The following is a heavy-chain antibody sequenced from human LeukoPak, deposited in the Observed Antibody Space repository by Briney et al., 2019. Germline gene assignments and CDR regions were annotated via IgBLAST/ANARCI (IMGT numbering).Heavy chain of an antibody. CDR2: ISGSGGST. CDR3: AKETDSSGWDYYYYMDV. J-gene: IGHJ6*03. V-gene: IGHV3-23*01. D-gene: IGHD6-19*01. Sequence: GGSLRLSCAASGFTFSSYGMSWVRQAPGKGLEWVSAISGSGGSTYYADSVKGRFTISRDNSKNTLYLQMNSLRAEDTAVYYCAKETDSSGWDYYYYMDVWGKGTTVTISS. CDR1: GFTFSSYG.